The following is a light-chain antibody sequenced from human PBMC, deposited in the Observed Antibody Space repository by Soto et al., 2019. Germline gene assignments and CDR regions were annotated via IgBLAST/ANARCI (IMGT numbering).Light chain of an antibody. J-gene: IGLJ2*01. CDR3: ETWDTNVVV. CDR1: SGHSTYI. V-gene: IGLV4-60*02. CDR2: LEGSGSY. Sequence: QLVLTQSSSASASLGSSVKLTCTLSSGHSTYIIAWHQQQPGKAPRYLMKLEGSGSYNKGSGIPDRFSGSSSGADRYLTISNLQFEAEADYYCETWDTNVVVFGGGTTLTVL.